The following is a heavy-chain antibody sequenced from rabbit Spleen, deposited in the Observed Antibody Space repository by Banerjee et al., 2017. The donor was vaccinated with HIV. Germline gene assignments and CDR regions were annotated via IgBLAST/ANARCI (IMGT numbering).Heavy chain of an antibody. CDR2: IDVTKGGNT. D-gene: IGHD1-1*01. CDR1: GLDFSSNYW. Sequence: QEHLEESGGDLVKPGASLTLTCKASGLDFSSNYWMCWVRQAPGKGLEWIACIDVTKGGNTYYASWAKGRFTVSKTSSTTVTLQMTSLTAADTATYFCARDAAGSSSGYNLWGPGTLVTVS. J-gene: IGHJ4*01. V-gene: IGHV1S45*01. CDR3: ARDAAGSSSGYNL.